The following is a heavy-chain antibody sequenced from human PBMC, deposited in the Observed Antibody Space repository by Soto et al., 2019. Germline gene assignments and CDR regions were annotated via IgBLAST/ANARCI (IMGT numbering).Heavy chain of an antibody. V-gene: IGHV1-69*02. CDR2: IIPILGIA. CDR3: ARSGYPFTYCSGGSPLCYYYYMDV. D-gene: IGHD2-15*01. CDR1: GGTFSSYT. J-gene: IGHJ6*03. Sequence: QVQLVQSGAEVKKPGSSVKVSCKASGGTFSSYTISWVRQAPGQGLEWMGRIIPILGIANYAQKFQGRVTITAYKSTITAYMELSSLRSEDTAVYYCARSGYPFTYCSGGSPLCYYYYMDVWGKGTTVTVSS.